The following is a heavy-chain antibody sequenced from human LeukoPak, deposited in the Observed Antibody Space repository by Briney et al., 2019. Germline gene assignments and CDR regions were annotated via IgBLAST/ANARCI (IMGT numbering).Heavy chain of an antibody. Sequence: ASVKVSCKASGYTFTSYYMHWVRQPPGQGLEWMGIINPSGGSTSYAQKFQGRVTMTRDTSTSTVYMELSSLRSEDTAVYYCARDRTVIPAAMSGISYWGQGTLVTVSS. V-gene: IGHV1-46*01. D-gene: IGHD2-2*01. CDR1: GYTFTSYY. CDR2: INPSGGST. CDR3: ARDRTVIPAAMSGISY. J-gene: IGHJ4*02.